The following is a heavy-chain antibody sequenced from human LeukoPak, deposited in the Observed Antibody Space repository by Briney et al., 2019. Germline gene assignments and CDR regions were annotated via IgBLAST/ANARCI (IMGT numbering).Heavy chain of an antibody. D-gene: IGHD3-16*01. J-gene: IGHJ4*02. CDR2: ISSSSSYI. V-gene: IGHV3-11*06. Sequence: PGGSLRLSCAASEFSFSDFSMSWIRQAPGKGLEWVSSISSSSSYIYYADSVKGRFTISRDNAKNSLYLQMNSLRAEDTAVYYCARGNTVWDYWGQGILVTVSS. CDR3: ARGNTVWDY. CDR1: EFSFSDFS.